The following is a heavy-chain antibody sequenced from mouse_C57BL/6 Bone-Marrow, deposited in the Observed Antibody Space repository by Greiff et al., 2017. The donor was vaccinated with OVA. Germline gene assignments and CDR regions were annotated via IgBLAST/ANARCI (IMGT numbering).Heavy chain of an antibody. J-gene: IGHJ1*03. D-gene: IGHD1-1*01. CDR1: GSTLPIHC. V-gene: IGHV1-69*01. CDR3: ARSFLYYGSSSRYFDV. Sequence: VSMHQPVAELVMPGASVKLSCKASGSTLPIHCMHWVKQRPGQGLEWIGEIDPSDSYTNYNQKFKGKSTLTVDKSSSTAYMQLSSLTSEDSAVYYCARSFLYYGSSSRYFDVWGTGTTVTVSS. CDR2: IDPSDSYT.